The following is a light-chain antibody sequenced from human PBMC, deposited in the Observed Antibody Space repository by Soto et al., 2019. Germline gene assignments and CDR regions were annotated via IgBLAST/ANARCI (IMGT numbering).Light chain of an antibody. J-gene: IGLJ1*01. Sequence: SVLTQPASVSGSPGLLITISCTGTSSDVCGYEYVSWYQQHPGKAHKLMIFDVSNRPPGISYRFSVPKSGITASLTISGLQGEDEADYYCSSYTSSSTTVFGVGTKVTVL. CDR3: SSYTSSSTTV. V-gene: IGLV2-14*03. CDR2: DVS. CDR1: SSDVCGYEY.